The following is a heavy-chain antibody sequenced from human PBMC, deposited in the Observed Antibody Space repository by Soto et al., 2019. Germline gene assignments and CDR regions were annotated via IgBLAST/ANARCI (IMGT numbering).Heavy chain of an antibody. D-gene: IGHD2-15*01. V-gene: IGHV3-23*01. Sequence: EVQLLESGGGLVQPGGSLRLSCAASGFTFSSYAMSWVRQAPGKGLEWVSAISGSGGSTYYADSVKGRFTISRDNSKNTLYLQMNSLRAEDTAVYYCAKDRAGYPRKYCSGGSCYSDYYYGMDVWGQGTTVTVSS. CDR2: ISGSGGST. J-gene: IGHJ6*02. CDR3: AKDRAGYPRKYCSGGSCYSDYYYGMDV. CDR1: GFTFSSYA.